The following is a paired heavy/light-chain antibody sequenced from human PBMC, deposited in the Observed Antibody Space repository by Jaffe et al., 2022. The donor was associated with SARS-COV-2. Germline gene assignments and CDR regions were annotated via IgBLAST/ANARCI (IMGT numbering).Heavy chain of an antibody. D-gene: IGHD3-16*01. J-gene: IGHJ4*02. V-gene: IGHV3-74*01. Sequence: EVQLVESGGGLVQPGGSLRLSCAASGFTFSNYWMHWVRQAPGKGLVWVSRINSDGSDTTYADSVKGRFIISRDNAKNTLDLQMNSLRAEDTAVYYCARDSSFAQHHDYWGQGTLVTVSS. CDR2: INSDGSDT. CDR1: GFTFSNYW. CDR3: ARDSSFAQHHDY.
Light chain of an antibody. J-gene: IGKJ1*01. CDR1: QSISTW. Sequence: DIQMTQSPSTLSASVGDRVTITCRASQSISTWLAWYQQKPGKAPKLLIYKASSLESGVPSRFSGSGSGTEFTLTISSLQPDDFAAYYCQQYDRYVTFGQGTKVEIK. CDR3: QQYDRYVT. V-gene: IGKV1-5*03. CDR2: KAS.